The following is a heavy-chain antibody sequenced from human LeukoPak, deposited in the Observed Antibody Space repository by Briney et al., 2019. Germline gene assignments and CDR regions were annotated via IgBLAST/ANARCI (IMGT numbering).Heavy chain of an antibody. CDR1: GFTVSSND. CDR3: ARRGDGGRSFDY. V-gene: IGHV3-53*01. CDR2: IYSGGNT. D-gene: IGHD4-23*01. Sequence: SGASLRLSCAASGFTVSSNDLSWVSKAPGKGLECVSVIYSGGNTYYADSVKGRFTISRDNSKNTLFLQMNSLRAEDTAVYYCARRGDGGRSFDYWGQGTLVTVSS. J-gene: IGHJ4*02.